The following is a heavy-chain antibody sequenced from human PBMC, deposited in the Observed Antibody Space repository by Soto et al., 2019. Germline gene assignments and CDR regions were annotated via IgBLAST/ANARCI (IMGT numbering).Heavy chain of an antibody. CDR1: GFTFSSYW. V-gene: IGHV3-74*01. Sequence: GGSLRLSCAASGFTFSSYWMHWVRQAPGKGLVWVSRINSDGSSTSYADSVEGRFTISRDNAKNTLYLQMNSLRAEDTAVYYCARASAAAGPDYWGQGTLVTVSS. CDR3: ARASAAAGPDY. D-gene: IGHD6-13*01. CDR2: INSDGSST. J-gene: IGHJ4*02.